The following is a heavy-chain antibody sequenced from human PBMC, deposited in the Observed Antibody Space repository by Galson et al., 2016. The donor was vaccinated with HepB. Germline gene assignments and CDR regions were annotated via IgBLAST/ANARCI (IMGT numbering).Heavy chain of an antibody. CDR3: AKDVYTSGSEYGMDV. CDR1: GFFFSNYG. J-gene: IGHJ6*02. V-gene: IGHV3-30*18. CDR2: VSYDGYSK. Sequence: SLRLSCAASGFFFSNYGMHWVRQAPGKRLAWVAVVSYDGYSKYYADSVKGRFTISRDNSKTTMYLQMNSLRVEDTAVYYCAKDVYTSGSEYGMDVWGQGTTVTVSS. D-gene: IGHD3-10*01.